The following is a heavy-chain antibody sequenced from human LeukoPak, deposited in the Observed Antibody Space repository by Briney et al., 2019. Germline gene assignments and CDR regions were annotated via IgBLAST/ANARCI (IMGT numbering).Heavy chain of an antibody. CDR1: GFTFTSHW. CDR2: INVDGSAE. V-gene: IGHV3-7*01. J-gene: IGHJ4*02. D-gene: IGHD5-24*01. Sequence: PGGSLRLSCAASGFTFTSHWMTWVRQAPGKGLEGVANINVDGSAEQYVESVKGRFTISRDNAKNALYLQMNSLRAEDAAVYYCARNKGWLHLGDWGQGTLVTVSS. CDR3: ARNKGWLHLGD.